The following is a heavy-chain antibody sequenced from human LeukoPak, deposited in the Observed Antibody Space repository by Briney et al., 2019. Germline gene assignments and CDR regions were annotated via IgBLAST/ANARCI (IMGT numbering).Heavy chain of an antibody. CDR3: ARYSAAGRTYYFDY. J-gene: IGHJ4*02. CDR2: ISAYNGNT. V-gene: IGHV1-18*01. D-gene: IGHD6-13*01. CDR1: GYTLTRYG. Sequence: VASVKVSCKASGYTLTRYGLTWVRQAPGQGLEWMGWISAYNGNTNYAQKLQDRVSMTTDSSTNTAYMELRSLRSDDTAVYYSARYSAAGRTYYFDYWGQGTLVTVSS.